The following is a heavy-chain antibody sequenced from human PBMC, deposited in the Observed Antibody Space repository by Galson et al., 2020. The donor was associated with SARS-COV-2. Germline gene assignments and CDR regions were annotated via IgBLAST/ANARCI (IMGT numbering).Heavy chain of an antibody. CDR1: GFTVSSNY. Sequence: GGSLRLSCAASGFTVSSNYMSWVRQAPGKGLEWVSVIYSGGSTYYADSVKGRFTISRDNSKNTLYLQMNSLRAEDTAVYYCARGGEDGYNTRGAPSDAFDIWGQGTMVTVSS. D-gene: IGHD5-12*01. CDR3: ARGGEDGYNTRGAPSDAFDI. J-gene: IGHJ3*02. CDR2: IYSGGST. V-gene: IGHV3-53*01.